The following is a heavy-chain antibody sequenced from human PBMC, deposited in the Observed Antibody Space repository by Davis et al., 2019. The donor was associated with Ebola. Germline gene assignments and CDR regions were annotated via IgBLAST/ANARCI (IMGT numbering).Heavy chain of an antibody. V-gene: IGHV1-69*13. CDR2: IIPVFGIP. CDR3: ARDRYSDGSGYFFEQSH. Sequence: SVKVSCKASGGTFSSYAISWVRQAPGQGLDWMGGIIPVFGIPKYAQKFQGRVPITADESTSTAYMELSSLRSEDTAVYYCARDRYSDGSGYFFEQSHWGQGTLVTVSS. CDR1: GGTFSSYA. J-gene: IGHJ4*02. D-gene: IGHD3-22*01.